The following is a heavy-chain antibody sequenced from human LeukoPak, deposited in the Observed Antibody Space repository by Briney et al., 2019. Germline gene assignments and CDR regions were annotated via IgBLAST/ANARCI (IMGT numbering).Heavy chain of an antibody. V-gene: IGHV1-69*01. CDR1: GGTFSSYA. CDR2: IIPIFGTA. CDR3: ARGELMGVTADY. Sequence: ASVKVSCKASGGTFSSYAISWVRQAPGQGLEWMGGIIPIFGTANYAQKFQGRVTITADESTSTAYMELSSLRSEDTAVYYCARGELMGVTADYWGQGTLVAVSS. J-gene: IGHJ4*02. D-gene: IGHD3-16*01.